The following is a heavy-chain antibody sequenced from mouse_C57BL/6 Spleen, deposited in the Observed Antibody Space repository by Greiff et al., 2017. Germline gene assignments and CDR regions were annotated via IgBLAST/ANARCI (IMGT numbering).Heavy chain of an antibody. D-gene: IGHD1-1*01. V-gene: IGHV1-55*01. CDR2: IYPGSGST. Sequence: QVQLKQPGAELVKPGASVKMSCKASGYTFTSYWITWVKQRPGQGLEWIGDIYPGSGSTNYNEKFKSKATLTVDTSSSTAYMQLSSLTSEDSAVYYCARPIYYYGSSYAMDYWGQGTSVTVSS. CDR1: GYTFTSYW. CDR3: ARPIYYYGSSYAMDY. J-gene: IGHJ4*01.